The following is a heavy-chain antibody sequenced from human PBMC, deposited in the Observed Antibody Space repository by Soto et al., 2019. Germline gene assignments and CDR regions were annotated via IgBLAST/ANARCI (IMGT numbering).Heavy chain of an antibody. D-gene: IGHD1-1*01. J-gene: IGHJ4*02. CDR3: ARLDRGAINLYYFDL. CDR2: IYPGDSDS. V-gene: IGHV5-51*01. CDR1: GYNFAGFW. Sequence: GESLKISCRGSGYNFAGFWLAWVRQRPGKGLEWMGSIYPGDSDSSYSPSFQGRVTISADKSINTAYLQWRSLTPSDSAMYYCARLDRGAINLYYFDLWGQGDLVTVSS.